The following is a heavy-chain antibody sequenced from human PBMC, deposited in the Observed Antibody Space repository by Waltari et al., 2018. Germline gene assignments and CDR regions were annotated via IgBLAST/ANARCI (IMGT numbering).Heavy chain of an antibody. V-gene: IGHV4-39*01. CDR1: GGSIISNRTY. CDR3: ATYLGASLGTAAFDV. CDR2: MSYSGAT. J-gene: IGHJ3*01. D-gene: IGHD1-1*01. Sequence: QLQLQESGPGLVKHSETLSLTCRVSGGSIISNRTYWVWIRQPPGQGLEWIGTMSYSGATYSSPSLSSRVTIARDTSKNQLSLKLASVTAADTAVYFCATYLGASLGTAAFDVWGQGTMVTVSS.